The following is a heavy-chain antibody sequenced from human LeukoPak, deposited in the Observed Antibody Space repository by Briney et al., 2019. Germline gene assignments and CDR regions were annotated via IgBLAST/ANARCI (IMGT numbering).Heavy chain of an antibody. CDR1: GFTFSDYY. D-gene: IGHD2-21*02. CDR2: ISSSSYT. J-gene: IGHJ6*02. V-gene: IGHV3-11*05. Sequence: GGSLRLSSAASGFTFSDYYMSWIRQAPGKGLEWVSYISSSSYTNYADSVKGRFTISRDNAKNSLYLQMNSLRAEDTAVYYCARELYCGGDCYSRDYYYGMDVWGQGTTVTVSS. CDR3: ARELYCGGDCYSRDYYYGMDV.